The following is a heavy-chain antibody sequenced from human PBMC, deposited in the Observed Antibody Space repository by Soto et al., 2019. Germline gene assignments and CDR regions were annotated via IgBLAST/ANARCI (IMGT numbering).Heavy chain of an antibody. J-gene: IGHJ4*02. D-gene: IGHD3-3*01. CDR2: INAGNGNT. Sequence: ASVKVSCKASGYTFTSYAMHWVRQAPGQRLEWMGWINAGNGNTKYSQKFQGRVTITRDTSASTAYMELSSLRSEDTAVYYCARDFSSGYDFWSGYRSFDYWGQGTLVTVSS. CDR3: ARDFSSGYDFWSGYRSFDY. V-gene: IGHV1-3*01. CDR1: GYTFTSYA.